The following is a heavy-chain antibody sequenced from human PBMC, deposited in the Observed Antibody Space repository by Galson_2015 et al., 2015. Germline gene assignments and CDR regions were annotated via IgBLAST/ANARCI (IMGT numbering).Heavy chain of an antibody. Sequence: SLRLSCAASGFTFSSYGMHWVRQAPGKGLEWVAVIWYDGSNKYYADSVKGRFTISRDNSKNTLSLQMNSLRAEDTAVYYCAGDRRDGSSTSCWAGVDTAMVSGMDVWGQGTTVTVSS. J-gene: IGHJ6*02. CDR3: AGDRRDGSSTSCWAGVDTAMVSGMDV. CDR2: IWYDGSNK. CDR1: GFTFSSYG. V-gene: IGHV3-33*01. D-gene: IGHD5-18*01.